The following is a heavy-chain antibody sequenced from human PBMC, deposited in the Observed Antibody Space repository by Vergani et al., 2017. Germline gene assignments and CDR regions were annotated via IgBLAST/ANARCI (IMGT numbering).Heavy chain of an antibody. CDR3: ARHSTVEWLVKLGWIDP. D-gene: IGHD6-19*01. Sequence: QLQLQESGPGLVTPSATLYLTCSVSGASIRSSNYYLGWTRPPPGTGLEWIASIYYSGSTYYKPSLKSSDPIPVDTSKNQFSLKLSSVTAADTAVYFCARHSTVEWLVKLGWIDPWGQGILVTVSS. V-gene: IGHV4-39*01. J-gene: IGHJ5*02. CDR2: IYYSGST. CDR1: GASIRSSNYY.